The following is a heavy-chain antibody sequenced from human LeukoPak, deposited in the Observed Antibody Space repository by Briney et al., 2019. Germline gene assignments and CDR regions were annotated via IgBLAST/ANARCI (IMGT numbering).Heavy chain of an antibody. D-gene: IGHD6-13*01. CDR1: GFTFSTYV. J-gene: IGHJ3*02. CDR2: ISSNGGST. CDR3: AIAAAATEAFDI. V-gene: IGHV3-64D*06. Sequence: GGSLRLSCSASGFTFSTYVIHWVRQAPGKGLEYVSAISSNGGSTYYADSVKGRFTISRDNSKKALFLQMSSLRAEDTVVYYCAIAAAATEAFDIWGQGTMATVSS.